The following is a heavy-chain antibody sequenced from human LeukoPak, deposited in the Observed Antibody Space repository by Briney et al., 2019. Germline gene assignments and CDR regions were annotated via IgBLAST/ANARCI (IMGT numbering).Heavy chain of an antibody. CDR2: INHSGST. D-gene: IGHD3-10*01. CDR1: GGSFSGYY. CDR3: ARDLLYYGSGSYYNWFDP. Sequence: SETLSLTCAVYGGSFSGYYWSWIRQPPGKGLEWIGEINHSGSTNYNPSLKSRVTISVDTSKNQFSLKLSSVTAADTAVYYCARDLLYYGSGSYYNWFDPWGQGTLVTVSS. V-gene: IGHV4-34*01. J-gene: IGHJ5*02.